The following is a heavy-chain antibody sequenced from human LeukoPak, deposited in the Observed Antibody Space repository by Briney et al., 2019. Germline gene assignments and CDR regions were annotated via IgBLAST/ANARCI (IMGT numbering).Heavy chain of an antibody. V-gene: IGHV1-18*01. J-gene: IGHJ4*02. CDR3: ARGIHSGSSGPYYFDY. D-gene: IGHD1-26*01. CDR1: GYTFATYG. CDR2: ISAYDGHT. Sequence: VASVKVSCKASGYTFATYGIRWVRQAPGQGLEWMGWISAYDGHTNYAQKLQGRVTMTTDTSTTTAYMELRSLRSDDTAVYCCARGIHSGSSGPYYFDYWGQGTLVTVSS.